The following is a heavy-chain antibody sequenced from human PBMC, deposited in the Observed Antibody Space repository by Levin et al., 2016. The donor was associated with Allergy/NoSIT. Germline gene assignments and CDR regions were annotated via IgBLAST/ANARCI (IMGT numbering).Heavy chain of an antibody. J-gene: IGHJ4*02. Sequence: GGSLRLSCAASGFTFSSYAMSWVRQAPGKGLEWVSAISGSGGSTYYADSVKGRFTISRDNSKNTLYLQMNSLRAEDTAVYYCAKPLHEGFGELFLPVWGYWGQGTLVTVSS. D-gene: IGHD3-10*01. CDR2: ISGSGGST. V-gene: IGHV3-23*01. CDR1: GFTFSSYA. CDR3: AKPLHEGFGELFLPVWGY.